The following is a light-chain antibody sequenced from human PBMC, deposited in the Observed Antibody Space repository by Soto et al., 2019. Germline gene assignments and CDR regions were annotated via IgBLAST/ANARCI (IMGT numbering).Light chain of an antibody. CDR2: EVS. V-gene: IGLV2-14*01. CDR1: SSDVGGYNY. J-gene: IGLJ1*01. CDR3: SSYTSSHTYV. Sequence: QSALTQPASVSGSPGQSITVSCTGTSSDVGGYNYVSWYQQHPGKAPKLMIYEVSNRPSGVSNRFSGSKSGNTASLTISGLQAEDEADYFFSSYTSSHTYVFGSGTKLTVL.